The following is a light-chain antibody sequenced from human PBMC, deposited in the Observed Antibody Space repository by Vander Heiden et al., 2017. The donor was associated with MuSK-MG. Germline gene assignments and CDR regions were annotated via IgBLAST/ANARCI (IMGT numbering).Light chain of an antibody. Sequence: DIQMTQSPSSLSASVGDRVTITCQASQDISNYLNWYQQKPGKAPKLLIYDASNLETGVPSRFSGSVSGTDFTFTISSLQPEDVATYYCQQDDNLPITFGQGTRLEIK. V-gene: IGKV1-33*01. CDR3: QQDDNLPIT. J-gene: IGKJ5*01. CDR1: QDISNY. CDR2: DAS.